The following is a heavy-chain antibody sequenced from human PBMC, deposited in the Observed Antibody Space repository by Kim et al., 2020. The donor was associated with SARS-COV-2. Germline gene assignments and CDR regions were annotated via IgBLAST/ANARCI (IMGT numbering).Heavy chain of an antibody. CDR1: GGSVTSGSYY. V-gene: IGHV4-61*01. CDR2: ISSSGST. Sequence: SETLSLTCTVFGGSVTSGSYYWSWLRQSPGRGLEWIGYISSSGSTEYNPSLRSRVTISPDTSENQFSLTLRSATAADTAVYYCTKALRRANYYYGLDVWGQGTTVTVSS. J-gene: IGHJ6*02. CDR3: TKALRRANYYYGLDV.